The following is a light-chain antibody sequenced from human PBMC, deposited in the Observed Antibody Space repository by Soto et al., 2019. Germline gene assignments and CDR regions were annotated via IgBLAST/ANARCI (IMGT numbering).Light chain of an antibody. CDR1: QTVSSSF. V-gene: IGKV3-20*01. CDR3: QQLHGYPIT. Sequence: ESVLTQSPGTLSLSPGERATLSCRASQTVSSSFLAWYQQTPGQAPRLLIYAASSRATGIPDRFSGSGSGTDFTLTISSLQPEDFATYYCQQLHGYPITFGQGRLLEIK. J-gene: IGKJ5*01. CDR2: AAS.